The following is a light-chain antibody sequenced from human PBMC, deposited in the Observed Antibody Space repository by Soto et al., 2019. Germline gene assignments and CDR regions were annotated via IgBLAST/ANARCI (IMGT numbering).Light chain of an antibody. Sequence: QAVVTQPPSASGTPGQRVTMSCSGARSDIGSNTVDWYQQLPGTAPKLLIYSNNQRPSGVPDRFSGSKSGTSASLAISRLQSEDEADYFCAAWDDSLNVYVFGTGTKLTVL. V-gene: IGLV1-44*01. J-gene: IGLJ1*01. CDR2: SNN. CDR3: AAWDDSLNVYV. CDR1: RSDIGSNT.